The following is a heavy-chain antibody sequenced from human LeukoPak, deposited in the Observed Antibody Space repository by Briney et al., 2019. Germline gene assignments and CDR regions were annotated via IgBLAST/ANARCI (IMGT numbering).Heavy chain of an antibody. CDR2: SYHGGST. CDR3: ASLGMEGATTNWFDP. D-gene: IGHD1-26*01. V-gene: IGHV4-38-2*02. Sequence: SETLSLTCTVSGYSISSGYYWGWRRQPPGKGGEGSGRSYHGGSTFYNPSLKTRVTISVDRSKTQFSLKLSSVTAADTAVYYCASLGMEGATTNWFDPWGQGTLVTVSS. CDR1: GYSISSGYY. J-gene: IGHJ5*02.